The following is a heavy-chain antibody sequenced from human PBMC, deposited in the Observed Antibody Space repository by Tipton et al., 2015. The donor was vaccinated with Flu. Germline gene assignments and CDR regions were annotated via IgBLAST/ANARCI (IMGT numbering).Heavy chain of an antibody. CDR1: GDSVSSNSAA. J-gene: IGHJ6*02. D-gene: IGHD2-2*01. Sequence: LRLSCAISGDSVSSNSAAWNWIRQSPSRGLEWLGRTYYRSKWYNDYAVSVKSRITINPDTSKNQFSLQLNSVTPEDTAVYYCARGTGYCSSTCCFHGVDVWGQGTTFTVSS. V-gene: IGHV6-1*01. CDR2: TYYRSKWYN. CDR3: ARGTGYCSSTCCFHGVDV.